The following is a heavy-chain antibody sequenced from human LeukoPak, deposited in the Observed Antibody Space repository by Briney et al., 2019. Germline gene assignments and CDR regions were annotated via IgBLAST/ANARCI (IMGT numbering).Heavy chain of an antibody. CDR2: ISAYNGNT. J-gene: IGHJ4*02. CDR3: ARQYSSSWYPYNEYYFDY. D-gene: IGHD6-13*01. V-gene: IGHV1-18*01. Sequence: EASVKVSCKASGYTFTSYGISWVRQAPGQGLEWMGWISAYNGNTNHAQKLQGRVTMTTDTSTSTAYMELRSLRSDDTAVYYCARQYSSSWYPYNEYYFDYWGQGTLVTVSS. CDR1: GYTFTSYG.